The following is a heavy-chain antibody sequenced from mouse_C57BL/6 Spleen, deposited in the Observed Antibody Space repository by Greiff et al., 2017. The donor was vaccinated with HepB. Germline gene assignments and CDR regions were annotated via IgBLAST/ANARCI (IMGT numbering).Heavy chain of an antibody. V-gene: IGHV2-9*01. CDR2: IWGGGST. D-gene: IGHD2-5*01. CDR1: GFSLTSYG. CDR3: AKSYYSNYEAYAMDY. Sequence: VKVIESGPGLVAPSQSLSITCTVSGFSLTSYGVDWVRQPPGKGLEWLGVIWGGGSTNYNSALMSRLSVSKDNSKSQVFLKMNSLQTDDTAMYYCAKSYYSNYEAYAMDYWGQGTSVTVSS. J-gene: IGHJ4*01.